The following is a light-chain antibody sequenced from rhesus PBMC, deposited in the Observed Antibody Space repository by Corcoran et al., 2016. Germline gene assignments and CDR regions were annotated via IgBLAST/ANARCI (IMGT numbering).Light chain of an antibody. J-gene: IGKJ2*01. CDR1: QGISSY. V-gene: IGKV1-37*01. Sequence: DIQMTQSPSSLSASVGDTVTITCRASQGISSYLAWYQQKPGKAPKPLIYSASNLESGVPSRFSGSGSGTEFTLTISSLQPEDFATYYCQQYNSAPYSFGQGTKVEIK. CDR3: QQYNSAPYS. CDR2: SAS.